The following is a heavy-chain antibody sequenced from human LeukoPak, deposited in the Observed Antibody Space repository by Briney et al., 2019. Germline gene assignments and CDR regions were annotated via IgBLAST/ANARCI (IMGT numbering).Heavy chain of an antibody. CDR1: GFTLSSYG. V-gene: IGHV3-30*18. CDR3: AKGLSGYRYYYYGMDV. D-gene: IGHD3-3*01. J-gene: IGHJ6*02. CDR2: ISYDGSNK. Sequence: GRPLRLSCAASGFTLSSYGMHWVRQAPGKGLEWVAVISYDGSNKYYADSVKGRFTISRDNSKNTMYLQMNSLRAEDTAVYYCAKGLSGYRYYYYGMDVWGQGTTVTVSS.